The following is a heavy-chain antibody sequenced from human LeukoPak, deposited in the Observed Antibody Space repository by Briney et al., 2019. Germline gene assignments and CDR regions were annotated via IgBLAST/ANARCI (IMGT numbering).Heavy chain of an antibody. J-gene: IGHJ4*02. CDR3: ARVLRSTMVRGVISRGYYFDY. V-gene: IGHV3-53*01. D-gene: IGHD3-10*01. CDR2: IYSGGSI. CDR1: GFTVSSNY. Sequence: GGSLRLSCAASGFTVSSNYMSWVRQAPGKGLEWVSVIYSGGSIYYADSVKGRFTISRDNSKNTLYLQMNSLRAEDTAVYYCARVLRSTMVRGVISRGYYFDYWGQGTLVTVSS.